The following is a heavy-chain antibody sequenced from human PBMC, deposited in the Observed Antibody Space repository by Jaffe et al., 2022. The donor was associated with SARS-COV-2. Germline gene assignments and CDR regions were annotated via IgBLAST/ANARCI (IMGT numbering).Heavy chain of an antibody. Sequence: EVQLVESGGGLVQPGGSLRLSCAASGFTFSSHAMSWVRQAPGKGLEWVSVTSGSGGGAYADSVKGRFTISRDNSRNTLYLQMNSLRAEDTAVYYCAKGGDTHPYHYYMDVWGKGTTVTVSS. CDR1: GFTFSSHA. CDR3: AKGGDTHPYHYYMDV. V-gene: IGHV3-23*04. CDR2: TSGSGGGA. J-gene: IGHJ6*03. D-gene: IGHD2-21*01.